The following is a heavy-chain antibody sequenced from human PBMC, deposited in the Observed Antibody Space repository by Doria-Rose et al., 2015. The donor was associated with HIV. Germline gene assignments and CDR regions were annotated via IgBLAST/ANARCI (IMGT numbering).Heavy chain of an antibody. J-gene: IGHJ4*02. CDR2: IFSDDER. CDR3: ARIKSSRWYHKYYFDF. CDR1: GVSLSSPGMG. D-gene: IGHD6-13*01. Sequence: QTTLKESGPVLVKPTETLTLTCTVSGVSLSSPGMGVSWIRQPPGKALEWLANIFSDDERSYNTSLKSRLTISRGTSKRQVVLTMTDMDPVDTATYYCARIKSSRWYHKYYFDFWGQGTLVIASA. V-gene: IGHV2-26*01.